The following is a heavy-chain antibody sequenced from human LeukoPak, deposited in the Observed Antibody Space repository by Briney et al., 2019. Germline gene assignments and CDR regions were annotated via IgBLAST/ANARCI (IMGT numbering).Heavy chain of an antibody. CDR3: ARGDGYNFFDY. Sequence: GGSLRLSCAASGFTFSSYSMNWVRQAPGKGLEWVSSISSSSSYIYYADSVKGRFTISRDNSENTLYLQMKSLRAEDTAVYYCARGDGYNFFDYWGQGTLVTVSS. V-gene: IGHV3-21*04. J-gene: IGHJ4*02. D-gene: IGHD5-24*01. CDR2: ISSSSSYI. CDR1: GFTFSSYS.